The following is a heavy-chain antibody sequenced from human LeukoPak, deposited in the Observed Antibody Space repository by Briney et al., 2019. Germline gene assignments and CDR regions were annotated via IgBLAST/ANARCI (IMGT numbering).Heavy chain of an antibody. CDR1: GGSVSRTYAG. D-gene: IGHD2-15*01. CDR2: TYYRTKWYS. CDR3: ARGGGGMTVAWFDQ. Sequence: SQTLSLTCVIYGGSVSRTYAGWNWIRQSPSRGLEGLGRTYYRTKWYSGFAVSVQSRVIMTADTSKNQFSLQLNSVTPEDTAVYYCARGGGGMTVAWFDQWGQGTPVTVSS. V-gene: IGHV6-1*01. J-gene: IGHJ5*02.